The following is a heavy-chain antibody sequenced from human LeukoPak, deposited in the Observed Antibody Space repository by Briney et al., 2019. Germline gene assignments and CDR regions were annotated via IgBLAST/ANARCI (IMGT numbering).Heavy chain of an antibody. CDR3: ARDWPTVIADY. D-gene: IGHD4-11*01. Sequence: ASVKASCKTSGYTFTSHGIIWLRQAPGQGLEWMGWIRPSNGDTKYAEKVQGRLSMTTDTYTTTAYMELRSLRSDDTAVYYCARDWPTVIADYWGQGTLVTVSS. CDR1: GYTFTSHG. V-gene: IGHV1-18*01. CDR2: IRPSNGDT. J-gene: IGHJ4*02.